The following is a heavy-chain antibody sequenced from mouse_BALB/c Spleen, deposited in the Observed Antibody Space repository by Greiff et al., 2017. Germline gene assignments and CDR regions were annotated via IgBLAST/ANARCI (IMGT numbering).Heavy chain of an antibody. CDR2: ISSGSSTI. CDR1: GFTFSSFG. V-gene: IGHV5-17*02. J-gene: IGHJ1*01. Sequence: EVQLVESGGGLVQPGGSRKLSCAASGFTFSSFGMHWVRQAPEKGLEWVAYISSGSSTIYYADTVKGRFTISRDNPKNTLFLQMTSLRSEDTAMYYCARGYDGYYAWYFDVWGAGTTVTVSS. CDR3: ARGYDGYYAWYFDV. D-gene: IGHD2-3*01.